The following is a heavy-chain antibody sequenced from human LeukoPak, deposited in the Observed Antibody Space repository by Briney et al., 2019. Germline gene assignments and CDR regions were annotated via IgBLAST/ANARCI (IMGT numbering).Heavy chain of an antibody. CDR1: GFPFSSYE. CDR3: ARGDAGYYYGMDV. CDR2: ISGSGSTI. J-gene: IGHJ6*02. V-gene: IGHV3-48*03. Sequence: GGPLRLSCAASGFPFSSYEMNWVRQAPGKGLEGVSYISGSGSTIYYADSVKGRFTISRDNAKNSLNLQMNSLRAEDTAVYYCARGDAGYYYGMDVWGQGTTVTVSS. D-gene: IGHD3-16*01.